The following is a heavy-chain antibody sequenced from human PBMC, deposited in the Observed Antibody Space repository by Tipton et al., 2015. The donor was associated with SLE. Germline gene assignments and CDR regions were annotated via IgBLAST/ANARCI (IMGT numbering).Heavy chain of an antibody. CDR2: IKHRGST. V-gene: IGHV4-34*01. Sequence: LRLSCAVYGGSFSGYYWSWIRQPPGKGLEWIGEIKHRGSTNYNPSLKSGLTISVDTSKNQFSLRLSSVTAADTAVYYCARDPAARRGMDVWGQGTTVTVSS. J-gene: IGHJ6*02. D-gene: IGHD6-6*01. CDR3: ARDPAARRGMDV. CDR1: GGSFSGYY.